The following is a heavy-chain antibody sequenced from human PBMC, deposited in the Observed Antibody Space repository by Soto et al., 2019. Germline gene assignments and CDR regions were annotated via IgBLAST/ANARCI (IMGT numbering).Heavy chain of an antibody. V-gene: IGHV4-4*02. CDR1: GGSISSSNW. J-gene: IGHJ4*02. CDR3: AAQRGYNYQYGLDY. D-gene: IGHD5-18*01. CDR2: IFPAGST. Sequence: QVQLQESGPGLVKPSGTLSLTCAVSGGSISSSNWWWSWVRQPPGKGLEWIGEIFPAGSTDYNPALKSRVSISVDKSKNQFSLTLTSVTAADTALYYCAAQRGYNYQYGLDYWGQGILVTVSS.